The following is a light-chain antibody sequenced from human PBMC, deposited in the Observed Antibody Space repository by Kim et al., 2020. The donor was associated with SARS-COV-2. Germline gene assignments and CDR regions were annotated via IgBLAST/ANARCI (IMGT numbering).Light chain of an antibody. CDR1: QTVLYSLTNKNY. CDR3: QQYFSTPT. V-gene: IGKV4-1*01. J-gene: IGKJ1*01. CDR2: WAS. Sequence: DIVMTQSPDYLAVSLGERATINCKSNQTVLYSLTNKNYLTWYQQKPGQPPKLLIYWASTRKSGVPDRFSGSGSGTDFTLTISSLQAEDVAVYYCQQYFSTPTFGQGTKVDIK.